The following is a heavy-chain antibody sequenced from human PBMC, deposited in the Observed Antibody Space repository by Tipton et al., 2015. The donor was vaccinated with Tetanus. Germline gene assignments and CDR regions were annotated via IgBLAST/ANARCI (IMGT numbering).Heavy chain of an antibody. V-gene: IGHV4-39*02. D-gene: IGHD5/OR15-5a*01. CDR3: ARLREIVSRSGWDFDY. CDR1: GGSMSTSGHY. J-gene: IGHJ4*02. CDR2: LSYSGRT. Sequence: LRLSCIVSGGSMSTSGHYGAWVRQSPGQGLEWIGSLSYSGRTYYNPSPRSRVTMSVDTSKKDFSVRLRSMTAADTAVYYCARLREIVSRSGWDFDYWGQGILVTVSS.